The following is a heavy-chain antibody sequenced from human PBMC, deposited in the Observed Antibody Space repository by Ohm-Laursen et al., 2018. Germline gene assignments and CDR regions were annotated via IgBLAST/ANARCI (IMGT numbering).Heavy chain of an antibody. Sequence: SLRLSCAASGFTFSDYYMDWVRQAPGKGLEWVGRIRNKVNSYTTEYAASVKGRFTISGDDSKNSLYLQMNSLKTEDTAVYYCAKDAGAPVLRFLEWLLYYFDYWGQGTLVTVSS. CDR3: AKDAGAPVLRFLEWLLYYFDY. CDR1: GFTFSDYY. D-gene: IGHD3-3*01. J-gene: IGHJ4*02. CDR2: IRNKVNSYTT. V-gene: IGHV3-72*01.